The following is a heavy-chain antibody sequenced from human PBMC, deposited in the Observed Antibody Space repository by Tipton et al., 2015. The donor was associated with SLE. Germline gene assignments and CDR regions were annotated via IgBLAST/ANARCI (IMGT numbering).Heavy chain of an antibody. CDR2: IYSGGST. Sequence: GSLRLSCAASGFTVSSNYMSWVRQAPGKGLEWVSVIYSGGSTYYADSVKGRFTFSRDNSKNTLYLQMNSLRPEDTALYYCTSGYRWSPWGLKWKRRSRGTGGQGTMVPLSS. J-gene: IGHJ3*01. D-gene: IGHD1-26*01. CDR1: GFTVSSNY. CDR3: TSGYRWSPWGLKWKRRSRGT. V-gene: IGHV3-66*02.